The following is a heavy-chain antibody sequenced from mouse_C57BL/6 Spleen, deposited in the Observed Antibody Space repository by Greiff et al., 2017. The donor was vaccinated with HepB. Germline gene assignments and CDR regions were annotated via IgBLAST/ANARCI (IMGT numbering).Heavy chain of an antibody. CDR3: ARDELDAGYFDV. CDR1: GFTFSDFY. J-gene: IGHJ1*03. V-gene: IGHV7-1*01. CDR2: SRNKANDYTT. Sequence: EVKVEESGGGLVQSGRSLRLSCATSGFTFSDFYMEWVRQAPGKGLEWIAASRNKANDYTTEYSASVKGRFIGSRDTSQSILYLQMNALRAEDTAIYYCARDELDAGYFDVWGTGTTVTVSS.